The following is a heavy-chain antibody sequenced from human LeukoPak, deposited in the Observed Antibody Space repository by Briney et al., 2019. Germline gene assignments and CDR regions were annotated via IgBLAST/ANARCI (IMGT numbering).Heavy chain of an antibody. CDR3: AKSRSIAARPWGFDY. Sequence: PGGSLRLSCAASGFTFSSYWMSWVRQAPGKGLEWVANIKQDGSEKYYVDSVKGRFTISRDNAKNSLYLQMNSLRAEDMALYYCAKSRSIAARPWGFDYWGQGTLVTVSS. D-gene: IGHD6-6*01. CDR1: GFTFSSYW. CDR2: IKQDGSEK. V-gene: IGHV3-7*03. J-gene: IGHJ4*02.